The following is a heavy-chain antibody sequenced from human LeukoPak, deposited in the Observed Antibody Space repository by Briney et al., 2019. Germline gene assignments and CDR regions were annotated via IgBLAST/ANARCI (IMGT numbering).Heavy chain of an antibody. Sequence: ASVKVSCKASGCTFTSYGISWVRQAPGQGLEWMGWISAYNGNTNYAQKLQGRVTMTTDTSTSTAYMELRSLRSDDTAVYYCARVRTKYYYDSSGNAFDIWGQGTMVTVSS. CDR2: ISAYNGNT. CDR3: ARVRTKYYYDSSGNAFDI. D-gene: IGHD3-22*01. J-gene: IGHJ3*02. CDR1: GCTFTSYG. V-gene: IGHV1-18*01.